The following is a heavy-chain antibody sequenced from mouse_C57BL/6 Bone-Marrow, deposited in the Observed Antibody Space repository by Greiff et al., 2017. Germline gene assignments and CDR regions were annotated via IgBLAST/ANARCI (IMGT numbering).Heavy chain of an antibody. CDR3: ARVWYAMDY. Sequence: EVHLVESGGGLVQPGGSLNLSCAASGFDFSRYWMSWARQAPGKGQEWIGEINPGSSTINYTPSLKDKFIISRDNAKNTLYLQMSKVRSEDTALYYCARVWYAMDYWGQGTSVTVSS. CDR1: GFDFSRYW. CDR2: INPGSSTI. V-gene: IGHV4-2*02. D-gene: IGHD2-10*02. J-gene: IGHJ4*01.